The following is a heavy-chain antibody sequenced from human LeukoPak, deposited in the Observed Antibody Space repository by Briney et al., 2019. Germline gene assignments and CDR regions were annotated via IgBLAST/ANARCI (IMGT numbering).Heavy chain of an antibody. CDR2: ISYDGIYQ. Sequence: GGSLRLSCAASGFTFSDYAVHWVRQAPGKGLEWVAVISYDGIYQYYADSVKGRFTISRDNSRNTLYLEMNSLRAEDTAVYYCARGADGAYSSGSYSSHYGMDVWGQGTTVTVSS. V-gene: IGHV3-30-3*01. CDR3: ARGADGAYSSGSYSSHYGMDV. D-gene: IGHD6-19*01. CDR1: GFTFSDYA. J-gene: IGHJ6*02.